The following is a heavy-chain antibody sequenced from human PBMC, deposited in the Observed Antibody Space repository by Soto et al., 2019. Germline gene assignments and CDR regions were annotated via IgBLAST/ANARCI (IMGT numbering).Heavy chain of an antibody. CDR2: ISYDGSNK. CDR1: GFTFSSYG. V-gene: IGHV3-30*18. Sequence: LRLSCAASGFTFSSYGMHWVRQAPGKGLEWVAVISYDGSNKYYADYVKGRFTISRDNSKNTLYLQMNSLRAEDTAVYYCAKDKRGYGDYYYYYGMDVWGQGTTVTVSS. J-gene: IGHJ6*02. CDR3: AKDKRGYGDYYYYYGMDV. D-gene: IGHD4-17*01.